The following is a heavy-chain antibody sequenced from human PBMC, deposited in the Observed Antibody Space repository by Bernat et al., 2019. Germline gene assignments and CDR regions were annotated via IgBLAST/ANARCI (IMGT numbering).Heavy chain of an antibody. Sequence: EVQLVETGGGLIQPGGSLRLSCAASGFTVSSNYMSWVRQAPGKGLEWVSVIYSGGNTYYADSGKGRFTISRDNSKNTLYLQMNSLRAEDTAVYYCARGDCSGGSCYSLYYWGQGTLVTVSS. CDR2: IYSGGNT. J-gene: IGHJ4*02. D-gene: IGHD2-15*01. CDR3: ARGDCSGGSCYSLYY. CDR1: GFTVSSNY. V-gene: IGHV3-53*05.